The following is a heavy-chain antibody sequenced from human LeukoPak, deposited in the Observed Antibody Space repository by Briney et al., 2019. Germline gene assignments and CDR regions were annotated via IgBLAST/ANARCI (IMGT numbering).Heavy chain of an antibody. CDR2: INPDNDDT. D-gene: IGHD3-22*01. J-gene: IGHJ4*02. Sequence: ASVKVSCKASGYTFIGYHIHWVRQAPGQGLEWMGWINPDNDDTKYPQKFQGRVTLTGDTSINTAFMEVHRLRSDDTAIYYCARASYYYDKSGYDYWGQGTLVTVSS. CDR3: ARASYYYDKSGYDY. V-gene: IGHV1-2*02. CDR1: GYTFIGYH.